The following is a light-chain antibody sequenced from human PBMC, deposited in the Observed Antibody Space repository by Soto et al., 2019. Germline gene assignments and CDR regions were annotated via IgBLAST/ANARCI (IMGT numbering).Light chain of an antibody. J-gene: IGKJ4*01. V-gene: IGKV3-20*01. Sequence: ENVLTQSPGTLSLSPGERATLSCRASQTVSSYLTWYQQKPGQAPRLLIYGASSRATGIPDRFSGSGSATNFTLTISRLEPEDFAVYYCQQYGSSPLTFGGGTKVDIK. CDR2: GAS. CDR1: QTVSSY. CDR3: QQYGSSPLT.